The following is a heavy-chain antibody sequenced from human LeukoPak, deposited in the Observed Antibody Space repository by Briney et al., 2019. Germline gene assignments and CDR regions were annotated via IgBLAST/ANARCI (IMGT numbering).Heavy chain of an antibody. Sequence: ASVKVSCKASGYTFTSYDVNWVRQAPGHPLEGMGWMNPNSGNTGYAQKFQGRVTITRNTSISTAYMELSSLRSEDTAVYYCARGGQWLGYFDYWGQGTLVTVSS. D-gene: IGHD6-19*01. J-gene: IGHJ4*02. CDR3: ARGGQWLGYFDY. V-gene: IGHV1-8*03. CDR2: MNPNSGNT. CDR1: GYTFTSYD.